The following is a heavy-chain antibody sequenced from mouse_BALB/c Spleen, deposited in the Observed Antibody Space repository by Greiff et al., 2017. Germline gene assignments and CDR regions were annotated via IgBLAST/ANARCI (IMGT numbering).Heavy chain of an antibody. CDR3: ARVTIYYDYDEGYFDV. V-gene: IGHV3-6*02. J-gene: IGHJ1*01. Sequence: EVQLQQSGPGLVKPSQSLSLTCSVTGYSITSGYYWNWIRQFPGNKLEWMGYISYDGSNNYNPSLKNRISITRDTSKNQFFLKLNSVTTEDTATYYCARVTIYYDYDEGYFDVWGAGTTVTVSS. D-gene: IGHD2-4*01. CDR1: GYSITSGYY. CDR2: ISYDGSN.